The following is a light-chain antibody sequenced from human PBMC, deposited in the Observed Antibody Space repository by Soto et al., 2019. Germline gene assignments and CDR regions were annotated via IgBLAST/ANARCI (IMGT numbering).Light chain of an antibody. CDR1: QSVSTSY. CDR3: QQYGSSEIT. CDR2: GAS. V-gene: IGKV3-20*01. J-gene: IGKJ5*01. Sequence: EIVLTQSPGTLSLSPGERATLSCRASQSVSTSYLAWNQQKPGQAPRLLIYGASSRATGIPDRFSGSVSGTDFTLTISRLEPEDFAVYYCQQYGSSEITFGQGTRLEIK.